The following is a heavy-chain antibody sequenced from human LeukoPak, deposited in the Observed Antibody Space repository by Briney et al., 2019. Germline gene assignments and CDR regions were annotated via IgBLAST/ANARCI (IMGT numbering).Heavy chain of an antibody. Sequence: PGRSLRLSCAASGFTFDDYAMHWVRQAPGKGLEWVSGISWNSGSIGYADSVKGRFTISRDNAKNSLYLQMNSLRAEDTAVYFCAKRGVVIRVILVGFHKEAYYFDSWGRGALVTVSS. CDR1: GFTFDDYA. CDR2: ISWNSGSI. V-gene: IGHV3-9*01. J-gene: IGHJ4*02. CDR3: AKRGVVIRVILVGFHKEAYYFDS. D-gene: IGHD3-22*01.